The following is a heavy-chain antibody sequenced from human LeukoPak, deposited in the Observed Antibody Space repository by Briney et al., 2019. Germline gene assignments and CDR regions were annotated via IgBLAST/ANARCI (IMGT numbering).Heavy chain of an antibody. CDR2: IYTSGST. J-gene: IGHJ6*03. D-gene: IGHD1-7*01. CDR3: ACITGTPGYHYYYYMDV. Sequence: SETLSLTCTVSGGSISSYYWSWIRQPAGKGLEWIGRIYTSGSTNYNPSLKSRVTMSVDTSKNQFSLKLSSVTAADTAVYYCACITGTPGYHYYYYMDVWGKGTTVTVSS. V-gene: IGHV4-4*07. CDR1: GGSISSYY.